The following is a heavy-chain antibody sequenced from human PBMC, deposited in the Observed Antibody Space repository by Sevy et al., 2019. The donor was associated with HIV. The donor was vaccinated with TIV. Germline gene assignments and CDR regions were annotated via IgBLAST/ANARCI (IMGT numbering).Heavy chain of an antibody. CDR1: GFTFSDFG. D-gene: IGHD2-15*01. CDR2: ISFHENIK. J-gene: IGHJ4*01. CDR3: AKDREVVVANIDF. V-gene: IGHV3-30*18. Sequence: GGSLRLSCAASGFTFSDFGMHWVRQAPGKGLEWVAVISFHENIKFYAESVKGRFTISRDNSKNTLYLEMNSLRAGDTAIYYCAKDREVVVANIDFWGQGTLVTVSS.